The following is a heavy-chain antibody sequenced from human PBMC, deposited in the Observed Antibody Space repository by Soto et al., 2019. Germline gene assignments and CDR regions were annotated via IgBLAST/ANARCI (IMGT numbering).Heavy chain of an antibody. J-gene: IGHJ4*02. Sequence: QVQLQESGPGLVKPSETLSLTCTVSGGSISSYYWSWIRQPPGKGLEWIGYIYYSGSTNYNPSLTSRVTISVDTSKNQFSLKLSSVTAADTAVYYCARASSYDSSGYYYPPNFDYWGQGTLVTVSS. CDR2: IYYSGST. D-gene: IGHD3-22*01. V-gene: IGHV4-59*01. CDR3: ARASSYDSSGYYYPPNFDY. CDR1: GGSISSYY.